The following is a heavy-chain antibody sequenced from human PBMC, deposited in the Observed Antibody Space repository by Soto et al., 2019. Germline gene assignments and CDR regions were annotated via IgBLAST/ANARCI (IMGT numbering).Heavy chain of an antibody. CDR1: GGSFSGYY. CDR2: INHSGSN. J-gene: IGHJ6*02. D-gene: IGHD3-3*01. V-gene: IGHV4-34*01. CDR3: ARGLTYYDFWSGYSRPYYYYGMDV. Sequence: SETLSLTCAVYGGSFSGYYWSWIRQPPGKGLEWVGEINHSGSNNYNPSLKSRVTISVDTSKNQFSLKLSSVTAADTAVYYCARGLTYYDFWSGYSRPYYYYGMDVWGQGTTVTVSS.